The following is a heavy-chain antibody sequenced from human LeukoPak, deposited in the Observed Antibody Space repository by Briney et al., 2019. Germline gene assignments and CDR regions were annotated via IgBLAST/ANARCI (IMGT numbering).Heavy chain of an antibody. J-gene: IGHJ4*02. Sequence: ASVKVSCKASGYTFTSYYMHWVRQAPGQGLEWMGIINPSGGSTSYAQKFQGRVTMTRDTSTSTVYMELSSLRSEDTAVYYCARGSFYYGSGSYYNDNHFDYWGQGTLVTVSS. CDR2: INPSGGST. CDR1: GYTFTSYY. D-gene: IGHD3-10*01. CDR3: ARGSFYYGSGSYYNDNHFDY. V-gene: IGHV1-46*01.